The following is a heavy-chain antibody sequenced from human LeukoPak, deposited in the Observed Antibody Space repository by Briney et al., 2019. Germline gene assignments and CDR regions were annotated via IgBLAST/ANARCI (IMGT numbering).Heavy chain of an antibody. V-gene: IGHV3-11*01. D-gene: IGHD1-1*01. J-gene: IGHJ4*02. CDR2: ITSSGNTI. CDR3: ARLDNNSPVGDY. CDR1: GFTFSDYY. Sequence: PGGSLRLSCTASGFTFSDYYMSWIRQAPGKGLEWTSYITSSGNTIYYADSVKGRFTISRDNAKNSLYLQMNSLRAEDTAIYYCARLDNNSPVGDYWGQGTLVTVSS.